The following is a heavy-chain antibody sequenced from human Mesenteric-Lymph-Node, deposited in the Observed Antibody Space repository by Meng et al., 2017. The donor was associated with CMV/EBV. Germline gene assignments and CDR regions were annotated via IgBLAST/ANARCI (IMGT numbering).Heavy chain of an antibody. D-gene: IGHD5-12*01. V-gene: IGHV4-34*01. CDR3: ARYLVTTITYYFDL. CDR1: GGSLSGHY. Sequence: AIYGGSLSGHYWTWIRQTPGKGLEWIGEINHSGSTNYNPSLKSRVTISIDPSKNQYSLNLNSVTAADTAVYYCARYLVTTITYYFDLWGRGTLVTVSS. J-gene: IGHJ2*01. CDR2: INHSGST.